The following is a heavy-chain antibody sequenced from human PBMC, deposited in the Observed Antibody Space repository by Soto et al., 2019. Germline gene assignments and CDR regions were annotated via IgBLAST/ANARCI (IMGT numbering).Heavy chain of an antibody. V-gene: IGHV3-30*18. CDR2: ISYDGSNE. CDR3: GKDFGTRYCSGGSCYSFDY. D-gene: IGHD2-15*01. CDR1: GFTFSNYG. Sequence: PGGSLRLSCAASGFTFSNYGMHWVRQAPGKGLEWVAVISYDGSNEYYAGSVKGRFTISRDNAKNSLYLQMNSLRAEDTALYYCGKDFGTRYCSGGSCYSFDYWGQGTLVTVSS. J-gene: IGHJ4*02.